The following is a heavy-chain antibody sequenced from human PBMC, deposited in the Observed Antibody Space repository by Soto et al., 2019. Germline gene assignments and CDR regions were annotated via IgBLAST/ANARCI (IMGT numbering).Heavy chain of an antibody. J-gene: IGHJ6*02. CDR2: IYHSGST. CDR3: ARGFSSSWYRDYYYGMDV. Sequence: KPSETLSLTCAVSGGSISSSNWWSWVRQPPGKGLEWIGEIYHSGSTNYNPSLKSRVTISVDKSKNQFSLKLSSVTAADTAVYYCARGFSSSWYRDYYYGMDVWGQGTTVTVSS. V-gene: IGHV4-4*02. D-gene: IGHD6-13*01. CDR1: GGSISSSNW.